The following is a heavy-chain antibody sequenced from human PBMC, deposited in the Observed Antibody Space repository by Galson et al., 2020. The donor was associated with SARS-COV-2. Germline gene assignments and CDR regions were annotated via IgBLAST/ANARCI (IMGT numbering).Heavy chain of an antibody. V-gene: IGHV3-74*01. J-gene: IGHJ4*02. CDR1: GFTFSTYW. Sequence: GGSLRLSCAASGFTFSTYWMHWVRQAPGKGLVWVSRITTDGSNTNYADSVKGRFTISRDNARNTLYLQMNRLRAEDTAVYYCAGDHVYGSGSLGYWGQGTLVTVSS. CDR2: ITTDGSNT. CDR3: AGDHVYGSGSLGY. D-gene: IGHD1-26*01.